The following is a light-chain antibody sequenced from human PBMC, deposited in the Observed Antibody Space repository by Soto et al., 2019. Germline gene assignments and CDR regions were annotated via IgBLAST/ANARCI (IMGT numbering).Light chain of an antibody. CDR3: QQSFSPLLT. Sequence: EIVLTQSPGTLSLSPGERATLSCRASQSVSNTYLAWYQQKPGQAPRLLIYDASSRATDIPDRFSGSGSGTDFTLTISRLEPEDFATYYCQQSFSPLLTFGGGTKVEIK. J-gene: IGKJ4*01. V-gene: IGKV3D-20*02. CDR1: QSVSNTY. CDR2: DAS.